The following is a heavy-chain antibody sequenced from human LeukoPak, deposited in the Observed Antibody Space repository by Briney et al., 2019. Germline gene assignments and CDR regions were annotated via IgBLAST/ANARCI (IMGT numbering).Heavy chain of an antibody. CDR1: GYTFTNYY. J-gene: IGHJ4*02. CDR2: FNPSGGST. CDR3: AREGIVVALFDY. V-gene: IGHV1-46*01. D-gene: IGHD3-22*01. Sequence: ASAKVSCKASGYTFTNYYMHWVRQAPGQGLEWLGIFNPSGGSTNYAQKFQGRVTMTRDTSTSTVYMELSSLRSGDTAIYYCAREGIVVALFDYWGQGTLVTVSS.